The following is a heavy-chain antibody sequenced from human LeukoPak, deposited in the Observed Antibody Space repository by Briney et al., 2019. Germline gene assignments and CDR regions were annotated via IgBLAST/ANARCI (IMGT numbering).Heavy chain of an antibody. Sequence: GESLKISCHGSGYTFSTYWIGWVRQLPGKGLEWMGIIYPGDSDTRYSPSFQGQVTISADKSISTAYLQWSSLKASDTAMYYCARHISPVVPDLGAFDIWGQGTMVTVSS. V-gene: IGHV5-51*01. CDR3: ARHISPVVPDLGAFDI. D-gene: IGHD2-2*01. CDR2: IYPGDSDT. CDR1: GYTFSTYW. J-gene: IGHJ3*02.